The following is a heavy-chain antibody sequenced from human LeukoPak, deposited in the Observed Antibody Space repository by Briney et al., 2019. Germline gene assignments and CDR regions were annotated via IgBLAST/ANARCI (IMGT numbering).Heavy chain of an antibody. D-gene: IGHD3-10*01. J-gene: IGHJ4*02. CDR1: GYTFTSYG. CDR3: ASFAGGYYGSGSYYNSPNDY. CDR2: ISAYNGNT. V-gene: IGHV1-18*01. Sequence: ASVKVSCKASGYTFTSYGISWVRQAPGQGLEWMGWISAYNGNTNYAQKLQGRVTMTTDTSTSTVYMELRSLRSDDTAVYYCASFAGGYYGSGSYYNSPNDYWGQGTLVTVSS.